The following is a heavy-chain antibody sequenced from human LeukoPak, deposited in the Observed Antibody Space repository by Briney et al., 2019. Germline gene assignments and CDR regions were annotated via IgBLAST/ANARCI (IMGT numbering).Heavy chain of an antibody. Sequence: PSETLSLTCTVAGGSISAYMWTWIRQTPEKGREWMGHVYDSGVTDYNPALKSRVTISLDRSKDHFSLQVRAVTAADTAIYYCARGQTVRSYEFWGQGTLVTVSS. D-gene: IGHD3-22*01. CDR3: ARGQTVRSYEF. V-gene: IGHV4-59*01. CDR2: VYDSGVT. J-gene: IGHJ4*02. CDR1: GGSISAYM.